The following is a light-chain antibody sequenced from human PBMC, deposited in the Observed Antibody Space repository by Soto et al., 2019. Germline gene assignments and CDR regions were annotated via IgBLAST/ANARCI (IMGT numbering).Light chain of an antibody. CDR1: QSITYW. CDR2: DVF. CDR3: QQYHSFSFT. Sequence: DIQMTQSPSSLSASVGDRVTITCRASQSITYWLAWYQQKPGRAPKRLIYDVFNLQSGVPSRFSGSGSGTAFTLTISSRQPDDSATYYCQQYHSFSFTVGQGTKLEIK. V-gene: IGKV1-5*01. J-gene: IGKJ2*01.